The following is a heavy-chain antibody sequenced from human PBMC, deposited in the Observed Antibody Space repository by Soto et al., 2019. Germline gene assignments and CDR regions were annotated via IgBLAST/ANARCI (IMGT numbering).Heavy chain of an antibody. CDR3: AISRYDSSKKWVYFDY. CDR2: ITGSGGST. J-gene: IGHJ4*02. Sequence: QPGGSLRHSCAVSGFTFSSYAMTWVRQAPGKGLEWVSAITGSGGSTYYADSVKGRFTISRDNSKNTLYLQMNSLRAEDTAVYYCAISRYDSSKKWVYFDYWGQGTLVTVSS. CDR1: GFTFSSYA. V-gene: IGHV3-23*01. D-gene: IGHD3-22*01.